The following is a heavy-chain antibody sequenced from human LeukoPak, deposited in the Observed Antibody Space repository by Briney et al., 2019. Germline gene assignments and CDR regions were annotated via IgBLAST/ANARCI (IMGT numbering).Heavy chain of an antibody. D-gene: IGHD6-19*01. Sequence: GGSLRLSCAASGFTFSSYAMSWVRQAPGRGLEWVSAISGSGGSTYYADSVKGRFTISKDNSKNTLYLQMNSLRAEDTAVYYCAKDPGYSSGWYVFDYWGQGTLVTVSS. CDR2: ISGSGGST. CDR1: GFTFSSYA. CDR3: AKDPGYSSGWYVFDY. V-gene: IGHV3-23*01. J-gene: IGHJ4*02.